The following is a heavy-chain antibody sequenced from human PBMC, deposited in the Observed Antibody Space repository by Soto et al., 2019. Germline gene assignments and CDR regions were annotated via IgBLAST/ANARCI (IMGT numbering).Heavy chain of an antibody. CDR2: INHSGST. J-gene: IGHJ4*02. CDR3: ASRYAPSEFDH. D-gene: IGHD2-2*01. CDR1: GGSFSGYY. V-gene: IGHV4-34*01. Sequence: SETLSLTCAVYGGSFSGYYWSWIRQPPGKGLEWIGEINHSGSTNYNPSLKSRVTISVDTSKNQFSLKVTSVTAADTGVYFCASRYAPSEFDHWGQGSLVTVSS.